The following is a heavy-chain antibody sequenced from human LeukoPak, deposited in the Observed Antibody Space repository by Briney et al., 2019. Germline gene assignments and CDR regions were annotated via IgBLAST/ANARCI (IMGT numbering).Heavy chain of an antibody. V-gene: IGHV1-69*02. Sequence: ASVKVSCKASGGTFSSYTISWVRQAPGQGLEWMGRIIPILSIANYAQKFQGRVTITADKSTSTAYMELSSLRSEDTAVYYCAVGAYYHPDYWGQGTLVTVSS. CDR2: IIPILSIA. D-gene: IGHD1-26*01. CDR3: AVGAYYHPDY. CDR1: GGTFSSYT. J-gene: IGHJ4*02.